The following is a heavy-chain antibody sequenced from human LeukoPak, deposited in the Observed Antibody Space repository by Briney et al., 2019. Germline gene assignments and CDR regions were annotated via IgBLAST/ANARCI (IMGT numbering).Heavy chain of an antibody. J-gene: IGHJ4*02. Sequence: GGSLRLSCAASGFTFSSYSMNWVRQAPGKGLEWVSSISSSSSYIYYADSVKGRFTISRDNAKNSLYLQMNSLRAEDTAVYYCAREPPLIAVAGTDGYWGQGTLVTVSS. CDR2: ISSSSSYI. CDR1: GFTFSSYS. D-gene: IGHD6-19*01. CDR3: AREPPLIAVAGTDGY. V-gene: IGHV3-21*01.